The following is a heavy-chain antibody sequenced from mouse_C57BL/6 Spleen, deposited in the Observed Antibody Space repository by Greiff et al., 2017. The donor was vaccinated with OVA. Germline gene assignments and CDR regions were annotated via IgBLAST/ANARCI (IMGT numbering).Heavy chain of an antibody. CDR1: GYTFTSYW. CDR3: ARWRITTVVAKDYYFDY. Sequence: QVQLQQSGAELVKPGASVKLSCKASGYTFTSYWMHWVKQRPGRGLEWIGRIDPNSGGTKYNEKFKSKATLTVDKPSSTAYMQLSSLTSEDSAVYYCARWRITTVVAKDYYFDYWGQGTTLTVSS. V-gene: IGHV1-72*01. J-gene: IGHJ2*01. CDR2: IDPNSGGT. D-gene: IGHD1-1*01.